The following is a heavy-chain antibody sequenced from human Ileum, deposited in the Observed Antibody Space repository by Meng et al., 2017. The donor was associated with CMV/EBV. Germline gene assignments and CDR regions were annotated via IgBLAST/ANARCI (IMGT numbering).Heavy chain of an antibody. D-gene: IGHD3-3*01. CDR2: IKQDGSEK. V-gene: IGHV3-7*01. CDR3: ARSGNYDFWSGYWGGYYYYYGMDV. Sequence: GESLKISCAASGFTFSSYWMSWVRQAPGKGLEWVANIKQDGSEKYYVDSVKGRFTISRDNAKNSLYLQMNSLRAEDTAVYYCARSGNYDFWSGYWGGYYYYYGMDVWGQGTTVTVSS. J-gene: IGHJ6*02. CDR1: GFTFSSYW.